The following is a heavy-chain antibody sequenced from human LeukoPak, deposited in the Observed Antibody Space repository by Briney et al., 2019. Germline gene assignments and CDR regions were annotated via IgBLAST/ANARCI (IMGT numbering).Heavy chain of an antibody. V-gene: IGHV3-23*01. J-gene: IGHJ4*02. D-gene: IGHD5-24*01. CDR1: GFTFSSYG. CDR2: ITGSGGRT. Sequence: PRGSLRLSCAASGFTFSSYGMNWVRQAPGKGLEWVSGITGSGGRTYYADSVKGRFTISRDNSKNTLYLQVNSLRADDTAVYYCARDIRMASFDYWGQGTLVTVSS. CDR3: ARDIRMASFDY.